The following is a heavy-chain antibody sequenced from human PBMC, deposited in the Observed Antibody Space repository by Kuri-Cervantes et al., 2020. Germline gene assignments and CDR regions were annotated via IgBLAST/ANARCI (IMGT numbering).Heavy chain of an antibody. Sequence: GESLKISCTASGFTFGDYAMSWVRQAPGKGLEWVGFIRSRTNGEETQYAASVRGRFIMSRDDSKSIAYLQMNSLKIEDTAVYYCSPTLYNSGTPGPYWGQGTLVTVSS. D-gene: IGHD3-10*01. V-gene: IGHV3-49*04. J-gene: IGHJ4*02. CDR3: SPTLYNSGTPGPY. CDR1: GFTFGDYA. CDR2: IRSRTNGEET.